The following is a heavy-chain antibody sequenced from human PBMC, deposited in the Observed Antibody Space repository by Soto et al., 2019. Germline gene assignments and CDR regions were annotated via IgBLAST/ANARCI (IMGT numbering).Heavy chain of an antibody. D-gene: IGHD6-6*01. CDR3: ATLTYSSSHNFDY. J-gene: IGHJ4*02. V-gene: IGHV1-24*01. Sequence: ASVKVSCKVSGYTLTELSMHWVGQAPGKGLEWMGGIDPEDGETIYAQKFQGRVTMTEDTSTDTAYMELSSLRSEDTAVYYCATLTYSSSHNFDYWGQGTLVTVSS. CDR2: IDPEDGET. CDR1: GYTLTELS.